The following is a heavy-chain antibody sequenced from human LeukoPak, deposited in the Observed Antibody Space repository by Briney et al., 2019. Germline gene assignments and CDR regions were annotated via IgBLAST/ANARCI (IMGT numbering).Heavy chain of an antibody. D-gene: IGHD3-22*01. V-gene: IGHV3-7*01. J-gene: IGHJ4*02. Sequence: GGSLRLSCAASGFTFSSYWMSWVRQAPGKGLEWVANIKQDGSEKYYVDSVKGRFTISRDNAKNSPYLQMNSLGAEDTAVYYCATTYYYDSSGYAGYWGQGTLVTVSS. CDR2: IKQDGSEK. CDR1: GFTFSSYW. CDR3: ATTYYYDSSGYAGY.